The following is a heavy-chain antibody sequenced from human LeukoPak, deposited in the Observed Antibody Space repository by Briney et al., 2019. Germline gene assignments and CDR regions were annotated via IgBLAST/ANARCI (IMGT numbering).Heavy chain of an antibody. CDR2: MYTLGDT. D-gene: IGHD1-26*01. Sequence: PGGSLRLSCAASRFTVSTNYMTWVRQSPGKGLEWVSVMYTLGDTYYADSVKGRFTISRDNSKNTLYLQMNNLRAEDTAVYYCAGYGGKFPFYMDVWGKGTTVTISS. V-gene: IGHV3-66*01. J-gene: IGHJ6*03. CDR1: RFTVSTNY. CDR3: AGYGGKFPFYMDV.